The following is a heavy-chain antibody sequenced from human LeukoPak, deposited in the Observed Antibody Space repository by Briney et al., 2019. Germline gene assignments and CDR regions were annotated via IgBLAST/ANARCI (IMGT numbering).Heavy chain of an antibody. CDR1: GFTFSSYW. CDR3: VTFWGSKESDWLRDGMDV. Sequence: GGSLRLSCAASGFTFSSYWMSWVRQAPGKGLEGVATIKEDGSEKYYVGSVKGRFTISRDNAKKSLDLEMNSLGAEDAAVYYCVTFWGSKESDWLRDGMDVWGQGATVTVSS. CDR2: IKEDGSEK. D-gene: IGHD2-21*02. V-gene: IGHV3-7*01. J-gene: IGHJ6*02.